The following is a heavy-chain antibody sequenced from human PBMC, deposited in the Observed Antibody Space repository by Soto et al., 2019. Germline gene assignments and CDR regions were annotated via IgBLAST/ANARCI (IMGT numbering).Heavy chain of an antibody. J-gene: IGHJ3*02. CDR1: GYTFTGYY. CDR2: INPNSGGT. V-gene: IGHV1-2*04. Sequence: QVQLVQSGAEVKKPGASVKVSCKASGYTFTGYYMHWVRQAPGQGLEWMGWINPNSGGTNYAQKFQGWVTMTRDTSISTAYMELSRLRSDDTAVYYCARGPPIVVVTATPDAFDIWGQGTMVTVSS. CDR3: ARGPPIVVVTATPDAFDI. D-gene: IGHD2-21*02.